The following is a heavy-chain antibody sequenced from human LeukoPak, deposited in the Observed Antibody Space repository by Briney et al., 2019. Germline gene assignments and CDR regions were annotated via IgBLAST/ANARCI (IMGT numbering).Heavy chain of an antibody. D-gene: IGHD3-3*01. J-gene: IGHJ4*02. CDR1: GYTFTSYG. CDR2: ISAYNGNT. Sequence: GASVKVSCKASGYTFTSYGISWVRQAPGQGLEWMGWISAYNGNTNYAQKLQGRVTMTTDTSTSTAYMELRSLRSDDTAVYYYARDPAMDFWSGVDYWGQGTLVTVSS. V-gene: IGHV1-18*01. CDR3: ARDPAMDFWSGVDY.